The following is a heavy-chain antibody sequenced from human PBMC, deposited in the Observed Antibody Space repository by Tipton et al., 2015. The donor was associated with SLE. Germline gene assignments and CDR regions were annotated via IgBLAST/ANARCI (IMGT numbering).Heavy chain of an antibody. CDR1: GGSISSYY. V-gene: IGHV4-4*07. Sequence: LRLSCTVSGGSISSYYWSWIRQPAGKGLEWIGRIYTSGSTNYNPSLKSRVTMSVDTSKNQFSLKLSSVTAADTAVYYCARLGHIVGSIRAFDIWGQGTMVTVSS. D-gene: IGHD2-21*01. J-gene: IGHJ3*02. CDR3: ARLGHIVGSIRAFDI. CDR2: IYTSGST.